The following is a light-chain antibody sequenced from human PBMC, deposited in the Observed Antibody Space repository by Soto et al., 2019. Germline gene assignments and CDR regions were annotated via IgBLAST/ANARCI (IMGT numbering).Light chain of an antibody. J-gene: IGKJ3*01. V-gene: IGKV3-15*01. CDR3: QQYNNWPRT. CDR1: QSVSSK. Sequence: EIVMTQSPATLSVSPGERATLSCRASQSVSSKLGWYQQKPGQAPRLLIYGASIRPTGIPARFSGSGSGTEFTLTISSLQSEDFAVYYCQQYNNWPRTFGPGTKVDIK. CDR2: GAS.